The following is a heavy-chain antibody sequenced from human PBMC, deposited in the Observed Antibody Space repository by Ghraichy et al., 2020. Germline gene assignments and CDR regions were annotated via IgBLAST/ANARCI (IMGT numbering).Heavy chain of an antibody. V-gene: IGHV3-30*18. J-gene: IGHJ2*01. Sequence: GGSLRLSCAASGFTFSSYGMHWVRQAPGKGLEWVAVISYDGSNKYYADSVKGRFTISRDNSKNTLYLQMNSLRAEDTAVYYCAKEAYSSGWYAARYCDFWGRGTLVTVSS. D-gene: IGHD6-19*01. CDR3: AKEAYSSGWYAARYCDF. CDR2: ISYDGSNK. CDR1: GFTFSSYG.